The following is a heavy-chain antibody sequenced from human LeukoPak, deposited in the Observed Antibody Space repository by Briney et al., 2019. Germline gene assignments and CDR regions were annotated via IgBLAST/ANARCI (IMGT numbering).Heavy chain of an antibody. CDR3: ARGSDTAAGLY. CDR1: GGSFRNYY. V-gene: IGHV4-34*01. Sequence: SETLSLTCAVYGGSFRNYYWSWIRQPPGKGLEWIGEINHSGSTKYNPSLKSRVTISVDRSKNQFSLKVSSVTAADTAVYYCARGSDTAAGLYWGQGTLVTVSS. CDR2: INHSGST. D-gene: IGHD6-13*01. J-gene: IGHJ4*02.